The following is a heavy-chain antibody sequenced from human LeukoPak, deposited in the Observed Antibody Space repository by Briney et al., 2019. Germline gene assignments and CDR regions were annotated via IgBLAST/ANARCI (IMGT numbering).Heavy chain of an antibody. Sequence: GGSLRLSCAASGFTFSSYEMNWVRQAPGKGLEWVSYISSSGSTIYYADSVKGRFTISRDNAKNSLYLQMNSLRAEDTALYYCAKDRRGYYDSSGRILGDAFDIWGQGTMVTVSS. CDR3: AKDRRGYYDSSGRILGDAFDI. CDR2: ISSSGSTI. J-gene: IGHJ3*02. CDR1: GFTFSSYE. V-gene: IGHV3-48*03. D-gene: IGHD3-22*01.